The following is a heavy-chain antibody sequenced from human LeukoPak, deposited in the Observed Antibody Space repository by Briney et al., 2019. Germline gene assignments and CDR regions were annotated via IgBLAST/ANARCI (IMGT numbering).Heavy chain of an antibody. D-gene: IGHD3-22*01. V-gene: IGHV4-31*03. CDR1: GGSISSGGYY. CDR3: ARENYYTYYFDY. Sequence: SETLSLTCTVSGGSISSGGYYWSWIRQHPGKGLEWIGYIYYSGSTYYNPSLKSRVTISVDTSKNQFSLKLSSVTAADTAVYYCARENYYTYYFDYWGQGTLVTVSS. CDR2: IYYSGST. J-gene: IGHJ4*02.